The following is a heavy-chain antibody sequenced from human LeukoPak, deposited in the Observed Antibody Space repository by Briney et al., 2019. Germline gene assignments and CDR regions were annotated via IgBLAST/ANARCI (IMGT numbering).Heavy chain of an antibody. CDR1: GGSLSSGSYY. D-gene: IGHD5-24*01. Sequence: SETLSLTCTVSGGSLSSGSYYWSWIRQPAGTGLEWLGRIYTSGSTNYNPSPKSRVTISVDTSKNQFSLKLSSVTAADTAVYYCARVSGGYNLGEDYWGQGTLVTVSS. J-gene: IGHJ4*02. CDR3: ARVSGGYNLGEDY. V-gene: IGHV4-61*02. CDR2: IYTSGST.